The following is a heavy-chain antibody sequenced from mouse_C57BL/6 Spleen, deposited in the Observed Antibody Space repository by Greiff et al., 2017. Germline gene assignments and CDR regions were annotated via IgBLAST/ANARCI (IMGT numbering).Heavy chain of an antibody. CDR2: IDPETGDT. CDR3: TTDYYGSYFDY. J-gene: IGHJ2*01. V-gene: IGHV14-4*01. D-gene: IGHD1-1*01. Sequence: VQLQQSGAELVRPGASVKLSCTASGFNIKDDYMHWVKQRPEQGLEWIGWIDPETGDTEYASKFQGKATITADTSSNTAYLQLSSLTSEDTAVXYCTTDYYGSYFDYWGQGTTLTVSS. CDR1: GFNIKDDY.